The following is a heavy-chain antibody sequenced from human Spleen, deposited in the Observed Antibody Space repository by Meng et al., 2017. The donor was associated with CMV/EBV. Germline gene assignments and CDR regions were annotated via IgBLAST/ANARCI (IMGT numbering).Heavy chain of an antibody. Sequence: GESLKISCAASGFTVSDNYMNWVRQAPGKGLEWVSVIFSGDTTYYADSVKGRFTISRDNSKNMLYLQMNSLGAEDTAVYYCAVWELVHRYYGMDVWGQGTTVTVSS. CDR3: AVWELVHRYYGMDV. CDR1: GFTVSDNY. D-gene: IGHD1-26*01. J-gene: IGHJ6*02. CDR2: IFSGDTT. V-gene: IGHV3-53*01.